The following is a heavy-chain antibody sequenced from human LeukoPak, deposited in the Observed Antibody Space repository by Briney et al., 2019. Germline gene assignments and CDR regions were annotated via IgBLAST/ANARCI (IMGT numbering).Heavy chain of an antibody. Sequence: GGSLRLSCAASGFTFNSYSMNWVRQAPGKGLEWISYITSSGSTIYYADSVKGRFTISRDNAKNSLYLQMNSLRAEDTAVYYCAELGITMIGGVWGKGTTVTISS. CDR1: GFTFNSYS. J-gene: IGHJ6*04. CDR2: ITSSGSTI. CDR3: AELGITMIGGV. D-gene: IGHD3-10*02. V-gene: IGHV3-48*04.